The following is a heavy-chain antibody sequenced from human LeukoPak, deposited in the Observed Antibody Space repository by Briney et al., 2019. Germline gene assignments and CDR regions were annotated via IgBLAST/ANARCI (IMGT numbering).Heavy chain of an antibody. J-gene: IGHJ4*02. CDR2: INHSGST. D-gene: IGHD4-17*01. V-gene: IGHV4-34*01. Sequence: SETLSLTCAVYGGSFSGYYWSWIRQPPGKGLEWIGEINHSGSTNYNPSLKSRVTISVDTSKNQFSLKLSSVTAADTAVYYCASGRIDYGDYVYVYWGQGTLVTVSS. CDR3: ASGRIDYGDYVYVY. CDR1: GGSFSGYY.